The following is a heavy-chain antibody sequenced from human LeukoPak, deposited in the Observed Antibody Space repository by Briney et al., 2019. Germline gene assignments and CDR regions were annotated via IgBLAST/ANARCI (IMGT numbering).Heavy chain of an antibody. Sequence: ASVTVSFKASGYTFTSYYMHWVRQAPGQGLEWMGGIIPIFGTANYAQKFQGRVTITADESTSTAYMELSSLRSEDTAVYYCARVGFWSGSRWDYYYYMDVWGKGTTVTVSS. CDR3: ARVGFWSGSRWDYYYYMDV. CDR2: IIPIFGTA. V-gene: IGHV1-69*13. CDR1: GYTFTSYY. J-gene: IGHJ6*03. D-gene: IGHD3-3*01.